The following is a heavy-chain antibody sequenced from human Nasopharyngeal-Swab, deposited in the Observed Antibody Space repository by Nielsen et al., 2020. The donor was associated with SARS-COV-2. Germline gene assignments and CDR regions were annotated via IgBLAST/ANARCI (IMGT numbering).Heavy chain of an antibody. CDR1: GGSISSSSYY. D-gene: IGHD2-2*01. CDR2: IYYSGST. V-gene: IGHV4-39*01. Sequence: SETLSLTCNVSGGSISSSSYYWGWIRQPPGKGLEWIGSIYYSGSTYYNPSLKSRVTISVDTSKNQFSLKLSSVTAADTAVYYCARHKYCSSTSCYFRREKASYYYMDVWGKGTTVTVSS. J-gene: IGHJ6*03. CDR3: ARHKYCSSTSCYFRREKASYYYMDV.